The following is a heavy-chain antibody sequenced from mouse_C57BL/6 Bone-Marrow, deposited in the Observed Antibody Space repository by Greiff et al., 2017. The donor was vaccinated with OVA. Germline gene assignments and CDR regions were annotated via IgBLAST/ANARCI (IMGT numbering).Heavy chain of an antibody. Sequence: QVQLQQPGAELVKPGASVKLSCKASGYTFTSSWMHWVKQRPGQGLEWIGMIHPNSGSTNYNEKFKSKATLTVDKSSSTAYMQLSSLTSEDSAVYYCATYSNYGYFFAYWGQGTLVTVSA. CDR1: GYTFTSSW. V-gene: IGHV1-64*01. D-gene: IGHD2-5*01. CDR3: ATYSNYGYFFAY. J-gene: IGHJ3*01. CDR2: IHPNSGST.